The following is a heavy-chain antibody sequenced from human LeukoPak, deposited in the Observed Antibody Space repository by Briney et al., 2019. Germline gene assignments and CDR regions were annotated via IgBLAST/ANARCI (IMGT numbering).Heavy chain of an antibody. CDR1: GFTFSSYG. D-gene: IGHD3-22*01. Sequence: GGSLRLSCAASGFTFSSYGMHWVRQAPGKGLEWVAVISYDGSNKYYADSVKGRFTISRDNSKNTLYLQMNSLRAEDTAVYYCAKDDYYDSSGYDFQHWGQGTLVTVSS. CDR2: ISYDGSNK. V-gene: IGHV3-30*18. CDR3: AKDDYYDSSGYDFQH. J-gene: IGHJ1*01.